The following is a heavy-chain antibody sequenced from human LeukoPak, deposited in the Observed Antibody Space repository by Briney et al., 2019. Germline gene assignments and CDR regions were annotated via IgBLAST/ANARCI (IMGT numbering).Heavy chain of an antibody. J-gene: IGHJ5*02. V-gene: IGHV1-2*02. D-gene: IGHD3-10*01. CDR2: INPNSGDT. CDR1: GYTFTGYN. CDR3: ATSFRAVNWFDP. Sequence: ASVKVSCKASGYTFTGYNMHWVRQAPGQGLEWMGWINPNSGDTNYAQRFQGRVTMTRDTSTSTIYMEVSSLRSEDTAVYYCATSFRAVNWFDPWGQGTLVTVSS.